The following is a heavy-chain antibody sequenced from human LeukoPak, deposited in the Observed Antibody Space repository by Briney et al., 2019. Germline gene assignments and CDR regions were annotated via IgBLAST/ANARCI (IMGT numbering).Heavy chain of an antibody. CDR3: ARGSSSWYPYYYYYMDV. J-gene: IGHJ6*03. CDR2: IIPIFGTA. V-gene: IGHV1-69*05. CDR1: GGTFSSCA. D-gene: IGHD6-13*01. Sequence: SVKVSCKASGGTFSSCAISWVRQAPGQGLEWMGGIIPIFGTANYAQKFQGRVTITTDESTSTAYMELSSLRSEDTAVYYCARGSSSWYPYYYYYMDVWGKGTTVTVSS.